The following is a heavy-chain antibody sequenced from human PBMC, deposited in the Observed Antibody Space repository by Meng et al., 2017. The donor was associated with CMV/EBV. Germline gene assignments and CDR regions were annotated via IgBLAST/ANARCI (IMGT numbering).Heavy chain of an antibody. CDR2: ISSSSSYI. V-gene: IGHV3-21*04. Sequence: GGSLRLSCAASGFTFSSYSMNWVRQAPGKGLEWVSSISSSSSYIYYADSVKGRFTISRDNSKNTLYLQMNSLRAEDTAVYYCAKDRLSSSWLYYYYYGMDVWGQGTTVTVSS. CDR1: GFTFSSYS. CDR3: AKDRLSSSWLYYYYYGMDV. D-gene: IGHD6-13*01. J-gene: IGHJ6*02.